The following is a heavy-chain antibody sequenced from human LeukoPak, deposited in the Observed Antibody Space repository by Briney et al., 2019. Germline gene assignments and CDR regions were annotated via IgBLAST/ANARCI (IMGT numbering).Heavy chain of an antibody. CDR1: GFTFSGSA. V-gene: IGHV3-73*01. CDR3: TRHSTVRGVTKYNWFDP. D-gene: IGHD3-10*01. Sequence: GGSLRLSCAASGFTFSGSAMHWVRQASGKGLEWVGRIRSKANSYATAYAASVKGRFTISRDDSKNTAYLQMNSLKTKDTAVYYCTRHSTVRGVTKYNWFDPWGQGTLVTVSS. CDR2: IRSKANSYAT. J-gene: IGHJ5*02.